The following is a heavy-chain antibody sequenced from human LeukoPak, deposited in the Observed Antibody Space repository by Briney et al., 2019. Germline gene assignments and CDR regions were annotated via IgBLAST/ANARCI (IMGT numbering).Heavy chain of an antibody. CDR3: ARDRLTGDFDY. Sequence: SETLSLTCTVSGGSISSGDYYWSWIRQPPGKGLEWIGYIYYSGSTYYNPSLKSRVTISVDTSKNQFSLKLNSVTAADTAVYYCARDRLTGDFDYWGQGTLVTVSS. CDR2: IYYSGST. CDR1: GGSISSGDYY. V-gene: IGHV4-30-4*01. J-gene: IGHJ4*02.